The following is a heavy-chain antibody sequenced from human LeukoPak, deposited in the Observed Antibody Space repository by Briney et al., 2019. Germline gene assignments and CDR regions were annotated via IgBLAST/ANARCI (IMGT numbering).Heavy chain of an antibody. V-gene: IGHV3-7*03. Sequence: GGSLRLSCAASGFTFSTYWMSWVRQAPGKGLEWVANTNQEGSEKYYVDSVKGRFTISKDNAKNSLYLQMNSLRAEDTALYYCAKSPGYGYYYGMDVWGQGTTVTVSS. CDR2: TNQEGSEK. CDR3: AKSPGYGYYYGMDV. D-gene: IGHD3-9*01. J-gene: IGHJ6*02. CDR1: GFTFSTYW.